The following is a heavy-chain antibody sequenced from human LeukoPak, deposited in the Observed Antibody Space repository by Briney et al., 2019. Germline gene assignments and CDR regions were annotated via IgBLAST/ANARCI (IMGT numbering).Heavy chain of an antibody. CDR3: AIHFDL. Sequence: PGRSLRLSCAASGFTFSSCAMHWVRQAPGKGLEWVAVISYDGSNKYYADAMKGRFTIFRDNSKNTLYLQLNSLRAEDTALYYCAIHFDLWGQGTLVTVSS. V-gene: IGHV3-30*04. J-gene: IGHJ4*02. CDR1: GFTFSSCA. CDR2: ISYDGSNK.